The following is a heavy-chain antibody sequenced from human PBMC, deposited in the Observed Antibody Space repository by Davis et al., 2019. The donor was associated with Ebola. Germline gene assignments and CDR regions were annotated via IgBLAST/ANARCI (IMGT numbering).Heavy chain of an antibody. V-gene: IGHV5-51*01. J-gene: IGHJ4*02. Sequence: GESLKISCKGSGYSFTSYWIGWVRQMPGKGLEWMGIIYPGDSDTRYSPSFQGQVTISADKSISTAYLQWSSLKASDTAMYYCAIDRYWSGGSCYFDYWGQGTLVTVSS. CDR2: IYPGDSDT. CDR3: AIDRYWSGGSCYFDY. CDR1: GYSFTSYW. D-gene: IGHD2-15*01.